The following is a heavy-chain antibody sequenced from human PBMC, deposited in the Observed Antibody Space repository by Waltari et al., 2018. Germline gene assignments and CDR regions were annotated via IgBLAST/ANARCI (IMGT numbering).Heavy chain of an antibody. CDR3: ARQKFEGSSWSIPFDY. V-gene: IGHV5-51*01. Sequence: VQLVQSGAEVKKPGSSVKVSCKASGGTFSSYAISGVRQAPGQGLEWMGIIYPGDSDTRYSPSFQGQVTISADKSISTAYLQWSSLKASDTAMYYCARQKFEGSSWSIPFDYWGQGTLVTVSS. J-gene: IGHJ4*02. D-gene: IGHD6-13*01. CDR1: GGTFSSYA. CDR2: IYPGDSDT.